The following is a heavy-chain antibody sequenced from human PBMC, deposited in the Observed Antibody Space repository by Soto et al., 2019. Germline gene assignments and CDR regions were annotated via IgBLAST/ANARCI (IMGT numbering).Heavy chain of an antibody. CDR1: GFTFSSYA. CDR3: VKDKNNYYDSSGYPSTRNIFDY. J-gene: IGHJ4*02. Sequence: EVQLVESGGGLVQPGGSLRLSCSASGFTFSSYAMHWVRQAPGKGLEYVSAISSNGGSTYYADSVKGRFTISRDNSKNTLYLQMSSLRAEDTAVYYCVKDKNNYYDSSGYPSTRNIFDYWGQGTLVTVSS. CDR2: ISSNGGST. V-gene: IGHV3-64D*06. D-gene: IGHD3-22*01.